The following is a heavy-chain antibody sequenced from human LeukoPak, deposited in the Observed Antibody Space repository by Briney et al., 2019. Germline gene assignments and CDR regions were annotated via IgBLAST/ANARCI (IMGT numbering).Heavy chain of an antibody. J-gene: IGHJ4*02. CDR3: ARQTGSGLFTLP. D-gene: IGHD3/OR15-3a*01. Sequence: SETLSLTCAVYGGSFSGYYWRWIRQPPGKGLEWIGEINDSGSTNYNPSLKSRVTISVDTSKNQFSLKLTSVTAADTAVYYCARQTGSGLFTLPGGQGTLVTVSS. V-gene: IGHV4-34*01. CDR1: GGSFSGYY. CDR2: INDSGST.